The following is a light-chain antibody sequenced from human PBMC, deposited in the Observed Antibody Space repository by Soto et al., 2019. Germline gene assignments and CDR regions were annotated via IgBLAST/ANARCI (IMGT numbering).Light chain of an antibody. J-gene: IGLJ2*01. CDR3: TSYAGTNNPVV. CDR1: SSDVGGYNY. CDR2: EVS. Sequence: QSALTQPPSASGSPGQSVTISCTGTSSDVGGYNYVSWYRQHPGKAPKLMIYEVSKRPSGVPDRFSGSKSGNTASLTVSGLHGEDEADYYCTSYAGTNNPVVFGGGTKLTVL. V-gene: IGLV2-8*01.